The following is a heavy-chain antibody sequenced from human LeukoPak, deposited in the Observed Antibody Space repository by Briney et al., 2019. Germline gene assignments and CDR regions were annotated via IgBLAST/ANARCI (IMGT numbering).Heavy chain of an antibody. J-gene: IGHJ4*02. D-gene: IGHD3-22*01. Sequence: SETLSLTCTVSGYSISSGYYWGWIRQPPGKGLEWIGSIYHSGSTYYNPSLKSRVTISVDTSKNQFSLKLSSVTAADTAVYYCASQYYDSKDFDYWGQGTLVTVSS. CDR3: ASQYYDSKDFDY. V-gene: IGHV4-38-2*02. CDR2: IYHSGST. CDR1: GYSISSGYY.